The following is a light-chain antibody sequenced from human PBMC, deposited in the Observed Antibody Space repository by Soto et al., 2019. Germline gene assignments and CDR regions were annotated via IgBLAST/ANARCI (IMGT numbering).Light chain of an antibody. V-gene: IGKV1-12*01. CDR2: AAS. CDR1: HGISNW. J-gene: IGKJ3*01. Sequence: DIQLPQAPSAVSASVGDRVTITCRASHGISNWLAWYQQKPGKAPKLLIYAASSLQSGVPSRFSGSGPGTDFTLTISSLQPEDFATDYCHQANSFPFPFGPGTMVDI. CDR3: HQANSFPFP.